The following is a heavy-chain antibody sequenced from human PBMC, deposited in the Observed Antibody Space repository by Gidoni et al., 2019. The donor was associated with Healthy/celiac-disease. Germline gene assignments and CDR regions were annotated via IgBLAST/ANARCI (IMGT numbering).Heavy chain of an antibody. Sequence: QVQLVESGGGLVKPGGSLRLSCAASGFTFSDYYMSWIRQAPGKGLEWVSYISSSSSYTNYADSVKGRFTISRDNAKNALYLQMNSLRAEDTAVYYCARSGVVVPAAIDYYYYGIDVWGQGTTVTVSS. CDR1: GFTFSDYY. D-gene: IGHD2-2*01. CDR3: ARSGVVVPAAIDYYYYGIDV. J-gene: IGHJ6*02. CDR2: ISSSSSYT. V-gene: IGHV3-11*06.